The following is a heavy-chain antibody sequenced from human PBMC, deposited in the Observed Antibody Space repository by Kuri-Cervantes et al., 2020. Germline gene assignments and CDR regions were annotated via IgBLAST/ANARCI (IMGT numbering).Heavy chain of an antibody. CDR3: ARIHRFTIFGVVIPHPRWFDP. Sequence: SETLSLTCAVSGGSISSSNWWSWVRQPPGKGLEWIGEIYHSGSTNYNPSLKSRVTISVDKSKNQFSLKLSSVTAADTAVYYCARIHRFTIFGVVIPHPRWFDPWGQGTLVTVSS. V-gene: IGHV4-4*02. CDR1: GGSISSSNW. D-gene: IGHD3-3*01. CDR2: IYHSGST. J-gene: IGHJ5*02.